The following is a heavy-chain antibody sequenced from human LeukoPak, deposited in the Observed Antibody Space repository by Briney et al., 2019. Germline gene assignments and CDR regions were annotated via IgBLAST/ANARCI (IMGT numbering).Heavy chain of an antibody. CDR2: IIPIFGTA. Sequence: SVKVSCKASGGTFSSYAISWVRQAPGQGLEWMGGIIPIFGTANYAQKFQGRVTMTRDTSISTAYMEVSRLRSDDTAVYYCATNPAATRGFDNWGQGTLVTVSS. CDR1: GGTFSSYA. CDR3: ATNPAATRGFDN. J-gene: IGHJ4*02. V-gene: IGHV1-69*05. D-gene: IGHD2-2*01.